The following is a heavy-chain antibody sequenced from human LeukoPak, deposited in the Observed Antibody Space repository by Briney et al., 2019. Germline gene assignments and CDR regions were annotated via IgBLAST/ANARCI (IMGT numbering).Heavy chain of an antibody. CDR1: GFTFSSYS. J-gene: IGHJ4*02. V-gene: IGHV3-48*02. D-gene: IGHD4-17*01. Sequence: GGSLRLSCAASGFTFSSYSMNWVRQAPGKGLEWVSYISSSSSSTIYYADSVKGRFTISRDNAKNSLYLQMNSLRDEDTAVYYCARDTGAYDYGDYFDYWGQGTLVTVSS. CDR2: ISSSSSSTI. CDR3: ARDTGAYDYGDYFDY.